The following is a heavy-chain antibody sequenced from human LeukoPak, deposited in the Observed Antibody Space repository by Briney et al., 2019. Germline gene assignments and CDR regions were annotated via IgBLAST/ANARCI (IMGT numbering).Heavy chain of an antibody. CDR2: INDSGTT. D-gene: IGHD4-17*01. CDR3: ARIYGDYIVY. Sequence: SETLSLTCAVYGGSFSGYQWSWIRQSPGKGLEWIGEINDSGTTNYNPSLKSRVTISVDTSKNQFSLKLNSVTAADMAVYYCARIYGDYIVYWGQGTLVTVSS. J-gene: IGHJ4*02. V-gene: IGHV4-34*01. CDR1: GGSFSGYQ.